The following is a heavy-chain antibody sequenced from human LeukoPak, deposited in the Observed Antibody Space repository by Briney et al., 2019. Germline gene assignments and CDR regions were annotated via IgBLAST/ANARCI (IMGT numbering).Heavy chain of an antibody. CDR3: ARGSGYGTMVFDP. D-gene: IGHD5-12*01. Sequence: SQTLSLTCTVSGGSISSGGYYWSWIRQHPGKGLEWIGYIYYSGSTYYNPSLKSRVTISVDTSKNQFSLKLSSVTAADTAVYYCARGSGYGTMVFDPWGQGTLVTVSS. CDR1: GGSISSGGYY. V-gene: IGHV4-31*03. CDR2: IYYSGST. J-gene: IGHJ5*02.